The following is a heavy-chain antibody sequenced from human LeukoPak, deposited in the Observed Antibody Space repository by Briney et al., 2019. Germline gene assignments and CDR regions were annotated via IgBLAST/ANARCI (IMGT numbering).Heavy chain of an antibody. CDR3: ARFRTLTTHFDY. D-gene: IGHD4-11*01. J-gene: IGHJ4*02. CDR1: GGSISSGAYY. CDR2: IYYSGRT. Sequence: SQTLSLTCTVSGGSISSGAYYWSWIRQHPGKGLEWIGYIYYSGRTYYTPSLKSRVTISVDTSKNQFSLKLSSVTAADTAVYYCARFRTLTTHFDYWGQGTLVTVST. V-gene: IGHV4-31*03.